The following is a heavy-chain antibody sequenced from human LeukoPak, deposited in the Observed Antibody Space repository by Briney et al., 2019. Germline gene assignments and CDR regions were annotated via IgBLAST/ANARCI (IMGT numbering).Heavy chain of an antibody. J-gene: IGHJ4*02. V-gene: IGHV3-53*01. Sequence: GGSLRLSCAASGFTVSSNYMSWVRQAPGKGLEWVSVIYSGGSTYYADSVKGRFTISRDNSKNTLYLQMNSLRAEDTAVYYCARETPVGGYGEDFDYWGQGTLVTVSS. CDR3: ARETPVGGYGEDFDY. CDR1: GFTVSSNY. CDR2: IYSGGST. D-gene: IGHD4-17*01.